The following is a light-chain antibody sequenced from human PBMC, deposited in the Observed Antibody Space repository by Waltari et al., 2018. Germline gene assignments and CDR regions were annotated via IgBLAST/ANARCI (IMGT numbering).Light chain of an antibody. Sequence: QSALTQPPSASGSPGQSVTLSCTGPRSDVGGYNFAPQYQQHPGKAPKLMNYAVSMRPSGVPDRFSGSKSGNTASLTVSGLQAEDEADYYCNSYAGNDNVLFGGGTKLTVL. CDR1: RSDVGGYNF. J-gene: IGLJ2*01. CDR2: AVS. V-gene: IGLV2-8*01. CDR3: NSYAGNDNVL.